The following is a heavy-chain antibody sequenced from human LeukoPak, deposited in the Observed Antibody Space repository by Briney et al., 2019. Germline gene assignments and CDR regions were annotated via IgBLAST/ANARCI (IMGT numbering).Heavy chain of an antibody. CDR1: GFTISTYG. J-gene: IGHJ3*01. CDR3: ATEMDSDALDL. CDR2: ISHDGSNE. D-gene: IGHD2-2*03. Sequence: TGGSLRLSCAASGFTISTYGMHWVRQAPGKGLEWVAVISHDGSNEFHADSVKVRFTISRDNSKNTLYLQMNSLRAEDTAVYYCATEMDSDALDLWGRGTMVTVSS. V-gene: IGHV3-30*03.